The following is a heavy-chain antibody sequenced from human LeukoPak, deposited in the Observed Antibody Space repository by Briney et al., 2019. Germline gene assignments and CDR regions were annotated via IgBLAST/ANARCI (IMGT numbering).Heavy chain of an antibody. V-gene: IGHV3-48*02. CDR1: GYTFTSYS. Sequence: GGSLRLSCAASGYTFTSYSMSWVRQAPGKGLEWVSFISNSDDTRYYADSVRGRFTISRDDAKNSLYLQMSSLRDGDTAVYYCVRGYYSNSFDFWGQGTVVTVSA. J-gene: IGHJ3*01. D-gene: IGHD2-21*01. CDR3: VRGYYSNSFDF. CDR2: ISNSDDTR.